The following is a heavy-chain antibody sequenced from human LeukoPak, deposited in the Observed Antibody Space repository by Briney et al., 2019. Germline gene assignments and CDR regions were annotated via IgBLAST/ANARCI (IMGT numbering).Heavy chain of an antibody. CDR1: GGTFSSYA. V-gene: IGHV1-69*05. CDR3: AREATRRGVGY. Sequence: GASVEVSCKASGGTFSSYAISWVRQAPGLGLEWMGGIIPIFGTANYAQKFQGRVTITTDESTSTAYMELSSLRSEDTAVYYCAREATRRGVGYWGQGTLVTVSS. CDR2: IIPIFGTA. J-gene: IGHJ4*02. D-gene: IGHD5-12*01.